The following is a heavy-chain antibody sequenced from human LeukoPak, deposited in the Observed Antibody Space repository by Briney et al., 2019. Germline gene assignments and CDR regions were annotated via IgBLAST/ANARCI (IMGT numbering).Heavy chain of an antibody. D-gene: IGHD3-22*01. V-gene: IGHV1-18*01. CDR3: ARERDVYDSSGYYWYGMDV. CDR2: ISAYNGNT. J-gene: IGHJ6*02. Sequence: VASVKVSCKASGYTFTSYGISWVRQAPGQGLEWMGWISAYNGNTNYAQKLQGRVTMTTDTSTSTAYMELRSLRSDDTAVYYCARERDVYDSSGYYWYGMDVWGQGTTVTVSS. CDR1: GYTFTSYG.